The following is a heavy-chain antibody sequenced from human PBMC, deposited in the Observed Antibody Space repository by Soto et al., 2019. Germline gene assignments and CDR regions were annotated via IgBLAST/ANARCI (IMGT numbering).Heavy chain of an antibody. CDR3: ARDCSGAYSSSCYYGMDV. Sequence: GWYLRLSCAASGFTFSSYGMHWVRQAPGKGLEWVSYISSSSSYTNYADSVKGRFTISRDNAKNSLYLQMNSLRAEDTAVYYCARDCSGAYSSSCYYGMDVWGQGITVTVSS. CDR1: GFTFSSYG. J-gene: IGHJ6*02. V-gene: IGHV3-21*05. CDR2: ISSSSSYT. D-gene: IGHD6-13*01.